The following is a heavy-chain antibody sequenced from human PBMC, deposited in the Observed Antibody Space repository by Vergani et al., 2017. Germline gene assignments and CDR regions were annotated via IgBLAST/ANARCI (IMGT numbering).Heavy chain of an antibody. CDR3: ARGQLLPALSFDY. J-gene: IGHJ4*02. D-gene: IGHD6-19*01. CDR2: INPNSGGT. CDR1: GYTFTGYY. Sequence: QVQLVQSGAEVMKPAASVKVSCKASGYTFTGYYMHWVRQAPGQGLEWMGCINPNSGGTNYAQKFQGRVTMTRDTSISTAYMELSRLRSDATAVYYCARGQLLPALSFDYWGQGTLVTVSS. V-gene: IGHV1-2*02.